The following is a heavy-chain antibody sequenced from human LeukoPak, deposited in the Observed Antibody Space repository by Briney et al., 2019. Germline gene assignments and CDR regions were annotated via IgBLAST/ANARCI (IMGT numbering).Heavy chain of an antibody. J-gene: IGHJ4*02. CDR1: GFTFSSYS. Sequence: GGSLILSCAASGFTFSSYSMNWVRQAPGKGLEWVSSISSSSSYIYYADSVKGRFTISRDNAKNSLYLQMNSLRAEDTAVYYCARETTVTTSFDYRGQGTLVTVSS. CDR2: ISSSSSYI. V-gene: IGHV3-21*01. D-gene: IGHD4-17*01. CDR3: ARETTVTTSFDY.